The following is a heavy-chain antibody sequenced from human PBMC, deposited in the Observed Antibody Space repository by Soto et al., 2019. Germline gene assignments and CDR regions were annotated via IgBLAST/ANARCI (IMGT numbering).Heavy chain of an antibody. CDR1: GFTPNSSG. Sequence: PXGSRRRSCAAAGFTPNSSGSSMVSQALGKGLEWVSAISGSGGSTYYADSVKGRFTISRDNSKNTLYLQMNSLRAEDTAVYYCAKPLIYYDSSGSPDYRGQGTLVTVSS. CDR2: ISGSGGST. CDR3: AKPLIYYDSSGSPDY. D-gene: IGHD3-22*01. J-gene: IGHJ4*02. V-gene: IGHV3-23*01.